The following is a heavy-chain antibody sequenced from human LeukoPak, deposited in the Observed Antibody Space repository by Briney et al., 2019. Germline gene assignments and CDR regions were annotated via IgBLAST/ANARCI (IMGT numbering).Heavy chain of an antibody. V-gene: IGHV3-23*01. CDR3: LVDWELPSEYFQH. Sequence: GGSLRLSCAASGFTFSSYSMNWVRQAPGKGLEWVSAISGNGGSTYYADSVKGRFTISRDTSKNTLYLQMNSLRAEDTAVYYCLVDWELPSEYFQHWGQGTLVTVSS. CDR1: GFTFSSYS. CDR2: ISGNGGST. D-gene: IGHD1-26*01. J-gene: IGHJ1*01.